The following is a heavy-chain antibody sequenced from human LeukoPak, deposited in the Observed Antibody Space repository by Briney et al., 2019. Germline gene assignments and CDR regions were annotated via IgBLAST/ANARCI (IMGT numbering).Heavy chain of an antibody. CDR1: GYTFTSYD. D-gene: IGHD3-10*02. J-gene: IGHJ6*03. V-gene: IGHV1-8*01. Sequence: ASVKVSCKASGYTFTSYDINWVRQATGQGLEWMGWMNPNSGNTSYAQKFQGRVTMTRNTSISTAYMELSSLRSEDTAVYYCARGVRGVIIYYYYYMDVWGKGTTVTISS. CDR2: MNPNSGNT. CDR3: ARGVRGVIIYYYYYMDV.